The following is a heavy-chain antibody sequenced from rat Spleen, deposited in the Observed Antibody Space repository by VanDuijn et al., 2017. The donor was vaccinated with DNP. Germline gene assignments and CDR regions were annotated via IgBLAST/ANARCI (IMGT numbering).Heavy chain of an antibody. Sequence: EVQLVESGGGLVQPGRSLKLFCAASGFTFNKYWMAWIRQVPGRGLEWVASITSSGGSTYYPDSVKGRCTISRDNAKNTLYLQMNSLRSEDTATYHCARGSGERYWSFDFWGPGTMVTVSS. D-gene: IGHD4-3*01. CDR2: ITSSGGST. CDR3: ARGSGERYWSFDF. CDR1: GFTFNKYW. J-gene: IGHJ1*01. V-gene: IGHV5-31*01.